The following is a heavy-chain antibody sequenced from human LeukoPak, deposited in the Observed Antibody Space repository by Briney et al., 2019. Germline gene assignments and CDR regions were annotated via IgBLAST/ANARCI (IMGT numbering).Heavy chain of an antibody. CDR3: AKDWNYGSGSYFGWIDY. CDR2: ISSSGSTI. J-gene: IGHJ4*02. D-gene: IGHD3-10*01. V-gene: IGHV3-48*03. Sequence: GGSLRLSCAASGFTFSSYEMNWVRQAPGKGLEGGSYISSSGSTIYYADSVKGRFTISRDNSKNTLYLQMNSLRAEDTAVYYCAKDWNYGSGSYFGWIDYWGQGTLVTVSS. CDR1: GFTFSSYE.